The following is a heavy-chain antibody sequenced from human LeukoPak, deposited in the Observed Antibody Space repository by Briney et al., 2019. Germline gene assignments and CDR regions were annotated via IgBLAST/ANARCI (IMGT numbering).Heavy chain of an antibody. Sequence: GGSLRLSCVASGFTFSSSWMSWVRQAPGKGLEWVANIKQDGSEKPYVESVRGRFTISRDNAKNSLYLQLNSLRAEDTALYYCARDNPPDYWGQGTLVTVSS. CDR2: IKQDGSEK. CDR1: GFTFSSSW. V-gene: IGHV3-7*03. CDR3: ARDNPPDY. J-gene: IGHJ4*02.